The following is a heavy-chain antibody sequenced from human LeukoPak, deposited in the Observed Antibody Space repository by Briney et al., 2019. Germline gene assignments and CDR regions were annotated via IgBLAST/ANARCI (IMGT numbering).Heavy chain of an antibody. J-gene: IGHJ4*02. CDR2: IYYRGTA. V-gene: IGHV4-30-4*01. CDR1: GGSINNGDNY. CDR3: ARIQGNGYYGWDFFDY. D-gene: IGHD3-10*01. Sequence: PSETLSLTCTVSGGSINNGDNYWSWLRQPPGKGLEWIGFIYYRGTAYYNSSLKSRVTISIDTSKNQFSLKLTPVTAADTAVYFCARIQGNGYYGWDFFDYWGQGVLVTVSS.